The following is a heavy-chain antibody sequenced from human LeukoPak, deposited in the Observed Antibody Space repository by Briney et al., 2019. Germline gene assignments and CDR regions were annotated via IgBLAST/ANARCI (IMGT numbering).Heavy chain of an antibody. V-gene: IGHV1-2*02. CDR1: GYTFTGYY. CDR2: ISPNSGGT. Sequence: ASVKVSCKASGYTFTGYYIHWVRQAPGQGLEWMGWISPNSGGTKYAQSFQGRVTMTRDTSSNTAHMELSRLRSDDTAAYYCARGDCSVNGCHGGNWFDPWGQGTLVTVSS. J-gene: IGHJ5*02. D-gene: IGHD2-15*01. CDR3: ARGDCSVNGCHGGNWFDP.